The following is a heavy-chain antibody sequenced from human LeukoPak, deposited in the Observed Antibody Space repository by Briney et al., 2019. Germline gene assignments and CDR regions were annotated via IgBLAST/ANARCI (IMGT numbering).Heavy chain of an antibody. Sequence: ASVKVSCKASGYSFTGYYMHWVRQAPGQGLEWMGWINPNSGGTKYAQKFQGRVTMTRDTSISTAYMELSRLRSDDTAVYYCARSLEMATTADYWGQGTLVTVSS. D-gene: IGHD5-24*01. V-gene: IGHV1-2*02. CDR1: GYSFTGYY. CDR3: ARSLEMATTADY. CDR2: INPNSGGT. J-gene: IGHJ4*02.